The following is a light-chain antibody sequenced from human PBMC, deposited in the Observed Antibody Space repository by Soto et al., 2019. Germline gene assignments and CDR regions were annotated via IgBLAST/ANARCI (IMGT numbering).Light chain of an antibody. Sequence: EIVLTQSPATLSMSPGERATLCCRASQSLNRDLAWYQQKPGQSPRLIIFGASIRATGIPARFSGSGSGTEFTLTISSLQSEDFALYYCQQYNKWPLITFGQGTRLEIK. CDR3: QQYNKWPLIT. V-gene: IGKV3-15*01. CDR2: GAS. J-gene: IGKJ5*01. CDR1: QSLNRD.